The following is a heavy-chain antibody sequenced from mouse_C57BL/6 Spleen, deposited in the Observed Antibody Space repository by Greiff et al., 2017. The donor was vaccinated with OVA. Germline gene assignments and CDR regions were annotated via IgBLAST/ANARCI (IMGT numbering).Heavy chain of an antibody. CDR2: LDPSDSYT. CDR3: ARRGSNWYFDV. D-gene: IGHD5-1*01. J-gene: IGHJ1*03. Sequence: VQLQQPGAELVMPGASVKLSCKASGYTFTSYWMHWVKQRPGQGLEWIGELDPSDSYTNYNQKLKGKSTLTVDKSSSTAYMQLSSLTSEDSAVYYCARRGSNWYFDVWGTGTTVTVSS. CDR1: GYTFTSYW. V-gene: IGHV1-69*01.